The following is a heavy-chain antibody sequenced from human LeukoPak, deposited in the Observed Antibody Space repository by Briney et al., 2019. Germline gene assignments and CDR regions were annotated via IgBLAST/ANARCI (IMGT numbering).Heavy chain of an antibody. CDR2: VSSHGNDG. CDR1: EFTFSHFA. Sequence: PGRSLRLSCAVSEFTFSHFAMPWVRQAPGKGLEWVAVVSSHGNDGYYADSVKVRFTISRDNSKNKLYLQIDSLRAEDTAIYYCTRDAYNFNDFDYWGQGTLVTVSS. CDR3: TRDAYNFNDFDY. J-gene: IGHJ4*02. V-gene: IGHV3-30*01. D-gene: IGHD5-24*01.